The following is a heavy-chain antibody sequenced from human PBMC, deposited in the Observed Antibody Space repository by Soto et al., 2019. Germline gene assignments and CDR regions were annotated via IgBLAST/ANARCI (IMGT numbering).Heavy chain of an antibody. V-gene: IGHV1-18*01. CDR1: GYTFTSYG. CDR3: ARDSEDYNWFDP. J-gene: IGHJ5*02. CDR2: ISAYNGNT. Sequence: ASVKVSCXASGYTFTSYGISWVRQAPGQGLEWMGWISAYNGNTNYAQKLQGRVTMTTDTSTSTAYMELRSLRSDDTAVYYCARDSEDYNWFDPWGQGTLVTVSS.